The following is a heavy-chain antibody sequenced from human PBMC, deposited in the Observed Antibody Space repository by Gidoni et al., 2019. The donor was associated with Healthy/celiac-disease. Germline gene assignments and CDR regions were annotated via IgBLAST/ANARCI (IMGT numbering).Heavy chain of an antibody. Sequence: EVQLVESGGGLVKPGGSLRLSCAASGFTFSNAWMSWVRQAPGKGLEWVGRIKSKTDGGTTDYAAPVKGRFTISRDDSKNTLYLQMNSLKTEDTAVYYCTYPKIWFGEGAFDIWGQGTMVTVSS. V-gene: IGHV3-15*01. CDR2: IKSKTDGGTT. J-gene: IGHJ3*02. CDR1: GFTFSNAW. D-gene: IGHD3-10*01. CDR3: TYPKIWFGEGAFDI.